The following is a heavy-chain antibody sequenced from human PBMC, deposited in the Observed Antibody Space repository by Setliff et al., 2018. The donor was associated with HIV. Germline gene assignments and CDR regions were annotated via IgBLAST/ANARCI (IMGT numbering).Heavy chain of an antibody. CDR1: GGSISNYY. CDR2: IYSSGTT. J-gene: IGHJ3*02. D-gene: IGHD3-16*01. V-gene: IGHV4-4*08. CDR3: ARELGASPHDVFDI. Sequence: SETLSLTCTVSGGSISNYYWSWIRQPPGKGLEWIGYIYSSGTTDYNPSLKSRVTMSVDTSNSHFSLKLASVTAADTAVYYCARELGASPHDVFDIWGQGTMVTVSS.